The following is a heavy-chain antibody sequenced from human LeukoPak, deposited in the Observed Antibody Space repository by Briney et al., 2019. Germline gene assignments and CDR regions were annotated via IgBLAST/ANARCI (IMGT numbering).Heavy chain of an antibody. V-gene: IGHV4-30-2*01. CDR3: ARGSYDSSGFDY. D-gene: IGHD3-22*01. CDR1: GGSISSGGYS. CDR2: IYHSGST. Sequence: PSQPLSLTCAVSGGSISSGGYSWSWIRQPPGKGLEWIGYIYHSGSTYYNPSLKSRVTISVDRSKNQFSLKLSSVTAADTAVYYCARGSYDSSGFDYWGQGTLVTVSS. J-gene: IGHJ4*02.